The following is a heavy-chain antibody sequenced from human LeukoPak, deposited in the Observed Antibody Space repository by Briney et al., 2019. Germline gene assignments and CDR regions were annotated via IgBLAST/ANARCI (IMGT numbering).Heavy chain of an antibody. Sequence: SETLSLTCTVSGGSSSSSSYYWGWIRQPPGKGLEWIGSIYYSGSTYYNPSLKSRVTISVDTSKNQFSLKLSSVTAADTAVYYCARHYRGQTLDPGGWFDPWGQGTLVTVSS. J-gene: IGHJ5*02. CDR3: ARHYRGQTLDPGGWFDP. CDR2: IYYSGST. D-gene: IGHD3/OR15-3a*01. V-gene: IGHV4-39*01. CDR1: GGSSSSSSYY.